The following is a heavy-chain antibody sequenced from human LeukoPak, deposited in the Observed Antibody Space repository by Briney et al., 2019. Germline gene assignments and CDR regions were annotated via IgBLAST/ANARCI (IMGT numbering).Heavy chain of an antibody. CDR3: AKDTQRTGEGYSYGLFDY. Sequence: PGGSLRLSCAASGFTFSSYAMSWVRQAPGKGLEWVSAFSGSGGSTYYADSVKGRFTISRDNAKNSLYLQMNSLRAEDTALYYCAKDTQRTGEGYSYGLFDYWGQGTLVTVSS. CDR1: GFTFSSYA. D-gene: IGHD5-18*01. V-gene: IGHV3-23*01. J-gene: IGHJ4*02. CDR2: FSGSGGST.